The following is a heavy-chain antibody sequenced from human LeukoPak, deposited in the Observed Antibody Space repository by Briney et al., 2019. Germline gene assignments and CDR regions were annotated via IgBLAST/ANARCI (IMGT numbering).Heavy chain of an antibody. J-gene: IGHJ3*02. CDR3: ARRKRVGREALYAFDI. Sequence: GESLKISCKGSGYSFTTYWIGWVRQMPGKGLEWMGIIFPGDSDTRYSPSFQGQVTISADKSISTAYLQWGSLKASDTALYYCARRKRVGREALYAFDIWGQGTMVIVSS. CDR1: GYSFTTYW. D-gene: IGHD1-26*01. CDR2: IFPGDSDT. V-gene: IGHV5-51*01.